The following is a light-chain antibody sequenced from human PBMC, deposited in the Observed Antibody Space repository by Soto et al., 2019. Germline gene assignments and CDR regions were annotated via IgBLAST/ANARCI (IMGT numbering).Light chain of an antibody. CDR3: QQYGDSPFT. Sequence: EIVLTQSPGTLSFSPGERATLTCRASQSVSYNCLAWYQQKPGQAPRLLIYGVSSRATGIPDRFSVSGSGTDFTLTISRPEPEDVAVYYCQQYGDSPFTFGPGTKVYLK. CDR2: GVS. J-gene: IGKJ3*01. CDR1: QSVSYNC. V-gene: IGKV3-20*01.